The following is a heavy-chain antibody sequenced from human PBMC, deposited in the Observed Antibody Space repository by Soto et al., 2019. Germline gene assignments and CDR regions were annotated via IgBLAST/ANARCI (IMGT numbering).Heavy chain of an antibody. CDR2: INPTEGRT. Sequence: QVQLVQSGAEVRKPGASVKLSCQTSGYPFNSYHMHWVRQAPGQGLEWMGVINPTEGRTSYSQKFQDRVTMTRDTSTSTVYMELSSLRSEDTAMYFCARGREISFGYNWFDPWGQGTRVTVSS. J-gene: IGHJ5*02. CDR3: ARGREISFGYNWFDP. V-gene: IGHV1-46*02. D-gene: IGHD5-18*01. CDR1: GYPFNSYH.